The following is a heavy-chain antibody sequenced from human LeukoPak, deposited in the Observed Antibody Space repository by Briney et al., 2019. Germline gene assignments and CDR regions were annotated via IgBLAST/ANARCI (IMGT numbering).Heavy chain of an antibody. Sequence: PGGSLRLSCTASGYTFTGYYMHWVRQAPGQGLEWMGWINPNSGGTNYAQKFQGRVTMTRDTSISTAYMELSRLRSDDTAVYYCASKQWLDAFDIWGQGTMVTVSS. V-gene: IGHV1-2*02. CDR3: ASKQWLDAFDI. CDR1: GYTFTGYY. D-gene: IGHD6-19*01. CDR2: INPNSGGT. J-gene: IGHJ3*02.